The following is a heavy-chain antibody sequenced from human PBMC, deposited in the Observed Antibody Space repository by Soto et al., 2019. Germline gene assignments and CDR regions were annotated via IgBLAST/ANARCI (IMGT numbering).Heavy chain of an antibody. CDR3: ARESGYCSSTSCGGDY. CDR1: GYTFTSYG. V-gene: IGHV1-18*01. Sequence: QVQLVQSGAEVKKPGASVKVSCKASGYTFTSYGISWVRQAPGQGLEWMGWISDYNGNTNYAQKVQGRVTITTDTSTSTAYMELRSLRSDDTAVYYCARESGYCSSTSCGGDYWGQGTLVTVSS. J-gene: IGHJ4*02. D-gene: IGHD2-2*03. CDR2: ISDYNGNT.